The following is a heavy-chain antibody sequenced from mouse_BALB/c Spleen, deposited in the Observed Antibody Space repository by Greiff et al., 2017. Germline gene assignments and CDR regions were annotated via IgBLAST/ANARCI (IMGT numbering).Heavy chain of an antibody. V-gene: IGHV5-6*02. J-gene: IGHJ3*01. D-gene: IGHD2-10*02. CDR3: ARHEYGNSWFAY. CDR2: ISSGGSYT. CDR1: GFTFSSYG. Sequence: DVKLVESGGDLVKPGGSLKLSCAASGFTFSSYGMSWVRQTPDKRLEWVATISSGGSYTYYPDSVKGRFTISRDNAKNTLYLQMSSLKSEDTAMYYCARHEYGNSWFAYWGQGTLVTVSA.